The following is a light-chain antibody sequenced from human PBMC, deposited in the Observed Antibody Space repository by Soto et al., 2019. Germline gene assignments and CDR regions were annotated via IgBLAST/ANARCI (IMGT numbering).Light chain of an antibody. Sequence: DIQMTQSPSTLSASVGDRVTITCRASQSISSWLAWYQQKPGKAPKLLIYDASSLESGVPSRFSCSGSGTEFTLTISSLQPDAFATYFCQQYNSYPYTVGQGTKLNIK. CDR3: QQYNSYPYT. CDR1: QSISSW. J-gene: IGKJ2*01. CDR2: DAS. V-gene: IGKV1-5*01.